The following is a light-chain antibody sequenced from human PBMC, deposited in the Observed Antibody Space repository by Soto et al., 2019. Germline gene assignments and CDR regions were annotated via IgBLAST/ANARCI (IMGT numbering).Light chain of an antibody. Sequence: EIVLTQSPATLSLSPGERATLSCRASQSVSSYLAWYQQKPGQAPRLLIYDASNRATGIPARFSGSGSGTDFTLTISSLEPEDFAVYYCQQRSNWPPSFRQGTKLAIK. J-gene: IGKJ2*01. CDR3: QQRSNWPPS. V-gene: IGKV3-11*01. CDR1: QSVSSY. CDR2: DAS.